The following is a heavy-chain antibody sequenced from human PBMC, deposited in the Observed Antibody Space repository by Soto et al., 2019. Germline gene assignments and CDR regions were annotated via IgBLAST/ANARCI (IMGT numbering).Heavy chain of an antibody. CDR2: ISGSGGST. CDR1: GFTFSSYA. Sequence: VGSLRLSCAASGFTFSSYAVSWVRQAPGKGLEWVSAISGSGGSTYYADSVKGRFTISRDNSKNTLYLQMNSLRAEDTAVYYCAKDRPEYCSGGSCYSQGYYYGMDVWGQGTTVTVSS. D-gene: IGHD2-15*01. J-gene: IGHJ6*02. CDR3: AKDRPEYCSGGSCYSQGYYYGMDV. V-gene: IGHV3-23*01.